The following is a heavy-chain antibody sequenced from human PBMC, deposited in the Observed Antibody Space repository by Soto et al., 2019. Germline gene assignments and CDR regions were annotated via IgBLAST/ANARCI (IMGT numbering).Heavy chain of an antibody. D-gene: IGHD6-13*01. J-gene: IGHJ4*02. CDR1: GFTFTTYA. CDR3: ARSLFIAATDTEPFDS. V-gene: IGHV3-30*04. Sequence: PGGSLRLSCVDPGFTFTTYALHWIRQAPGKGLEWVAVISPNGNNQYYADSVKGRFTISRDNSKNTLYLHMNSLRAEDTAVHYCARSLFIAATDTEPFDSWGQGTLVTVSS. CDR2: ISPNGNNQ.